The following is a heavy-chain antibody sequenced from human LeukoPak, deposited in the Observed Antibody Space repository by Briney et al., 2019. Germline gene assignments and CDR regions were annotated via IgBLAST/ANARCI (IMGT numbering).Heavy chain of an antibody. V-gene: IGHV3-48*04. D-gene: IGHD6-13*01. CDR1: GFTFSSYS. J-gene: IGHJ4*02. CDR3: ARDKPPDSSSWYYFDY. Sequence: PGGSLRLSCAASGFTFSSYSMNWVRQAPGKGLEWVSYISSSSSTIYYADSEKGRFTISRDHAKNSLYLQMNSLRAEDTAVYYCARDKPPDSSSWYYFDYWGQGTLVTVSS. CDR2: ISSSSSTI.